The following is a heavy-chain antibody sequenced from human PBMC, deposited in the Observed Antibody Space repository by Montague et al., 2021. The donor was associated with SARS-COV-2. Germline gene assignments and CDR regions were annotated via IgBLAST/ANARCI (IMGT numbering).Heavy chain of an antibody. CDR1: GGSFSGYY. D-gene: IGHD3-22*01. CDR3: ARGPRITMIVVVITDIWFDP. CDR2: INHSGST. V-gene: IGHV4-34*01. Sequence: SETLSLTCAVYGGSFSGYYWSWIRQPPEKGLEWIGEINHSGSTNYNPSXXSRVTISVDTSKNQFSLKLSSVTAADTAVYYCARGPRITMIVVVITDIWFDPWGQGTLVTVSS. J-gene: IGHJ5*02.